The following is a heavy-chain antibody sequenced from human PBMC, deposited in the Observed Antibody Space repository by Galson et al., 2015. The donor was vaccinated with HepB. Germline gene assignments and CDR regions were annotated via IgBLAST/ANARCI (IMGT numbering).Heavy chain of an antibody. CDR2: ISYDGSNK. CDR1: GFTFSSYA. D-gene: IGHD6-6*01. V-gene: IGHV3-30-3*01. Sequence: SLRLSCAASGFTFSSYAMHWVRQAPGKGLEWVAVISYDGSNKYYADSVKGRFTISRDNSKNTLYLQMNSLRAEDTAVYYCARVGSISGSSLKGDFDYWGQGTLVTVSS. CDR3: ARVGSISGSSLKGDFDY. J-gene: IGHJ4*02.